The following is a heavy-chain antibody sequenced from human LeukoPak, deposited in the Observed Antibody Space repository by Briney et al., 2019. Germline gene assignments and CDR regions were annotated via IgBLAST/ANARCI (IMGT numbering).Heavy chain of an antibody. V-gene: IGHV4-4*07. J-gene: IGHJ6*02. CDR3: ALLAYYYGMDV. CDR2: IYTSGRT. Sequence: SETLSLTCTVSGGSISSYYWSWIRQPAGKGLEWIVPIYTSGRTNYNPSLKSPVTMSVHSSKTQSSLQLSSVTAADTAVYYCALLAYYYGMDVWGQGTTVTVSS. CDR1: GGSISSYY. D-gene: IGHD2-8*02.